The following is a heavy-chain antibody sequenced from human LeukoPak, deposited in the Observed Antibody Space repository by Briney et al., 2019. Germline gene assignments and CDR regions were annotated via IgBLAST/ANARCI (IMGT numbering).Heavy chain of an antibody. D-gene: IGHD3-10*01. CDR3: ARDSFRLWFGELLYYMDA. V-gene: IGHV4-61*02. J-gene: IGHJ6*03. Sequence: PSQTLSLTCTVSGGSISSGSYYWSWIRQPAGKGLEWIGRIYTSGSTNYNPSLKSRVTISVDTSKNQFSLKLSSVTAADTAVYYCARDSFRLWFGELLYYMDAWGKGTTVTVSS. CDR1: GGSISSGSYY. CDR2: IYTSGST.